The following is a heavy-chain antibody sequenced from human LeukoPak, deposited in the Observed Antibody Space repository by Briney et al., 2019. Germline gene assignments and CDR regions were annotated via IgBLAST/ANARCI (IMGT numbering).Heavy chain of an antibody. CDR2: ISYDGTNK. D-gene: IGHD3-10*01. J-gene: IGHJ4*02. Sequence: GGSLRLSCAASGFTFSIYGMHWVRQAPGKGLEWVAVISYDGTNKYYADSVKGRFTISRDNSKNTLYLQMNSLRAEDTAVYYCARDYWASSGSYWGQGTLVTVSS. CDR1: GFTFSIYG. CDR3: ARDYWASSGSY. V-gene: IGHV3-30*03.